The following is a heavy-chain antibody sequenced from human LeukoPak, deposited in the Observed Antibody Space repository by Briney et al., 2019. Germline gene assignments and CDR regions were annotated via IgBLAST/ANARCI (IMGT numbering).Heavy chain of an antibody. V-gene: IGHV3-23*01. CDR2: ISVDSIT. J-gene: IGHJ4*02. CDR1: GLTFSSHA. Sequence: GGSLRLSCAGSGLTFSSHALSWVRQAPGKGLDWVSSISVDSITYYLDSVKGRFTISRDNSKNTLYLQMNSLRGEDTAVYYCAKGGSPSCYSSSGYWGQGTLVTVSS. CDR3: AKGGSPSCYSSSGY. D-gene: IGHD2-2*01.